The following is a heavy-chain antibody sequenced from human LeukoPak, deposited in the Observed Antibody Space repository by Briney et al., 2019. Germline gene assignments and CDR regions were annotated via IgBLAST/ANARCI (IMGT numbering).Heavy chain of an antibody. CDR1: GYTFTGYY. Sequence: GASVKVSCKASGYTFTGYYMHWVRQAPGQGLEWMGWISPNSGGTNYAQKFQGRVTMTRDTSISTAYMELSRLRSDDTAVYYCARDSAPDIVVVPAAILSYWGQGTLVTVSS. CDR3: ARDSAPDIVVVPAAILSY. D-gene: IGHD2-2*01. CDR2: ISPNSGGT. V-gene: IGHV1-2*02. J-gene: IGHJ4*02.